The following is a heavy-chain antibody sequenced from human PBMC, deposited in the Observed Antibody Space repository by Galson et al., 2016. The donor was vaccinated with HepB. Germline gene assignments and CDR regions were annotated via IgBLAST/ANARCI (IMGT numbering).Heavy chain of an antibody. J-gene: IGHJ6*04. CDR3: ARDQKYSGYDFYYAMDV. V-gene: IGHV1-18*01. CDR1: GYTFTTSG. CDR2: ISTYNGNT. Sequence: SVKVSCKASGYTFTTSGISWVRQAPGQGLEWMGWISTYNGNTKYAQKFQGGLTLTTDSSTTTAYMELRSLRFDDTALYYCARDQKYSGYDFYYAMDVWGKGATVTVSS. D-gene: IGHD5-12*01.